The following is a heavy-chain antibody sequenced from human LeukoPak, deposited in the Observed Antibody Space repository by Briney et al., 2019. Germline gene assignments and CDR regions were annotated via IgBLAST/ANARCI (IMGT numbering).Heavy chain of an antibody. V-gene: IGHV3-30*14. D-gene: IGHD6-19*01. CDR3: ARDDVAVAGDDY. Sequence: GGSLRLSCAASGFTFSSYAMHWVRQAPGKGLEWVAVISYDGSNKYYADSVKGRFTISRDNSKNTLYLQMNSLRAEDTGVYYCARDDVAVAGDDYWGQGTLVTVSS. CDR2: ISYDGSNK. CDR1: GFTFSSYA. J-gene: IGHJ4*02.